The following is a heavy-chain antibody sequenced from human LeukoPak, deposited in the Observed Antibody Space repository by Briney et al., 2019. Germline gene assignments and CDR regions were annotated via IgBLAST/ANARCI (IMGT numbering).Heavy chain of an antibody. Sequence: SETLSLTCTVSGGSVSSGSYYWSWIRQPPGKGLEWIGFMSNSGHTDSSPSLKSRVTISLDTSKSQFSLRLNSVTAADTAFYYCARVSVAGTGPDYWGQGTLVTVSS. V-gene: IGHV4-61*01. CDR1: GGSVSSGSYY. D-gene: IGHD6-13*01. CDR3: ARVSVAGTGPDY. J-gene: IGHJ4*02. CDR2: MSNSGHT.